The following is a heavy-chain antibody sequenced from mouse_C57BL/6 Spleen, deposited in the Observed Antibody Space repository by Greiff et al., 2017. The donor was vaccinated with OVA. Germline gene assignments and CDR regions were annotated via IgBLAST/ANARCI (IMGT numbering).Heavy chain of an antibody. CDR3: ARGDDCDAWFAY. D-gene: IGHD2-4*01. Sequence: QVQLQQSGAELVKPGASVKMSCKASGYTFTTYPIEWMKQNHGKSLEWIGNFHPYNDDTKYNEKFKSKATLTVEKSSSTVYMELSRLTSDDSAVYYCARGDDCDAWFAYWGQGTLVTVSA. V-gene: IGHV1-47*01. CDR2: FHPYNDDT. CDR1: GYTFTTYP. J-gene: IGHJ3*01.